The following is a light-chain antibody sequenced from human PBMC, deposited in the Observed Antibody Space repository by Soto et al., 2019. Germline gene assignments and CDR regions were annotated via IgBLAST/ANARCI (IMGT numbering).Light chain of an antibody. J-gene: IGLJ1*01. CDR3: AAWDDSLSALYV. Sequence: QSVLTQPPSASGTPGQRVTISCSGSSSNIGSNYVYWYQQLPGTAPKLLIYRNNQRPSGVPDRFSGSKSGTSASLAISGLRFDDEADYYCAAWDDSLSALYVFGTGTQLTVL. CDR1: SSNIGSNY. V-gene: IGLV1-47*01. CDR2: RNN.